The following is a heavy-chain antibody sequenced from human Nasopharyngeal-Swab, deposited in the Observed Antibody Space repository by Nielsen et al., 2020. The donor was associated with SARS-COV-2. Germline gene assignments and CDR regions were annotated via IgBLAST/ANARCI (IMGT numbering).Heavy chain of an antibody. CDR3: AKSRIDMIVVALFDY. J-gene: IGHJ4*02. V-gene: IGHV4-30-2*03. D-gene: IGHD3-22*01. CDR2: IYHSGST. CDR1: GGSISSGGYS. Sequence: SETLSLTCAVSGGSISSGGYSWSWIRQPPGKGLEWIGYIYHSGSTYYNPSLKSRVTISVDTSKNQFFLKLNSVTAADTAVYYCAKSRIDMIVVALFDYWGQGTLVTVSS.